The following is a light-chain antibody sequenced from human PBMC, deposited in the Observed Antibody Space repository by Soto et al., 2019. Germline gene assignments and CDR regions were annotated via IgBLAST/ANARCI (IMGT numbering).Light chain of an antibody. Sequence: QSALTQPASVSGSPGQSITISCTGTSSDVGGYNYVSWYQQHPGKAPKLMIYEVSNRPSGVSNRFSGSKSGNTASLIISGLQAEDEADYYCRSYTSSSTLWVFGGGTKLTVL. CDR3: RSYTSSSTLWV. CDR2: EVS. CDR1: SSDVGGYNY. J-gene: IGLJ3*02. V-gene: IGLV2-14*01.